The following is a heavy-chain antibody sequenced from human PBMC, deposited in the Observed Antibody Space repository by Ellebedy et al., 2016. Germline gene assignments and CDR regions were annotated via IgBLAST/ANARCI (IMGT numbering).Heavy chain of an antibody. J-gene: IGHJ2*01. V-gene: IGHV3-48*02. D-gene: IGHD2/OR15-2a*01. CDR2: ISRDGGAT. Sequence: GESLKISCVAAGFPFSSYSMNWVRQAPGKGLEWVSYISRDGGATYYADSVKGRFTISRDNTRNSLFLQMNSLRDDDTAVYSCARDQHFAFDLWGRGTLVTVSS. CDR1: GFPFSSYS. CDR3: ARDQHFAFDL.